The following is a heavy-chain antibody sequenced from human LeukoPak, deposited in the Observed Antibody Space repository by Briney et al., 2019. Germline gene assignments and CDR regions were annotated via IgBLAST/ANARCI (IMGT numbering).Heavy chain of an antibody. Sequence: KASETLSLTCAVYGGSFSGYYWNWIRQPPGKGLEWIGEINHSGSTNYNPSLKSRVTISVDTSKSQFSLKLSSVTAADTAVYYCASGYSYGYNALDYWGQGTLVTVSS. J-gene: IGHJ4*02. CDR3: ASGYSYGYNALDY. V-gene: IGHV4-34*01. D-gene: IGHD5-18*01. CDR2: INHSGST. CDR1: GGSFSGYY.